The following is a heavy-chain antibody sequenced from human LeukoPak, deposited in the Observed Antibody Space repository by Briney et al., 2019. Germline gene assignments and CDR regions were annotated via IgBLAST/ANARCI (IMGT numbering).Heavy chain of an antibody. Sequence: GASVKVSCKASGYTFTGDYMHWVRQAPGQGLEWMGWINPNSGGTNYAQKFQGRVTMTRDTSISTAYMELSRPRSDDTAVYYCAREAGSSCLGYWGQGTLVTVSS. CDR3: AREAGSSCLGY. CDR2: INPNSGGT. D-gene: IGHD6-13*01. CDR1: GYTFTGDY. J-gene: IGHJ4*02. V-gene: IGHV1-2*02.